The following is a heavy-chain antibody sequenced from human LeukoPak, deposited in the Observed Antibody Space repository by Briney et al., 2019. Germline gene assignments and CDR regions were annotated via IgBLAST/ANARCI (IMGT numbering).Heavy chain of an antibody. CDR2: ISAYNGNT. V-gene: IGHV1-18*01. CDR1: GYTFTSYG. D-gene: IGHD6-13*01. J-gene: IGHJ4*02. CDR3: ARARAPWQQQLVWSGGDY. Sequence: GASVKVSCKASGYTFTSYGISWVRQAPGQGLEWMGWISAYNGNTNYAQKLQGRVTMTTDTSTSTAYMELRSLRSDDTAVYYCARARAPWQQQLVWSGGDYWGQGTLVTVSS.